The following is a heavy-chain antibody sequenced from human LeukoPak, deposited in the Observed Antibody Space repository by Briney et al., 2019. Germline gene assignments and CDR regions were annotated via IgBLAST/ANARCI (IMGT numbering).Heavy chain of an antibody. CDR1: GFTFSSYA. J-gene: IGHJ4*02. CDR2: INHSGST. D-gene: IGHD3-22*01. Sequence: GSLRLSCAASGFTFSSYAMSWIRQPPGKGLEWIGEINHSGSTNYNPSLKSRVTISVDTSKNQFSLKLSSVTAADTAVYYCAILYYDSSGYHDYWGQGTLVTVSS. CDR3: AILYYDSSGYHDY. V-gene: IGHV4-34*08.